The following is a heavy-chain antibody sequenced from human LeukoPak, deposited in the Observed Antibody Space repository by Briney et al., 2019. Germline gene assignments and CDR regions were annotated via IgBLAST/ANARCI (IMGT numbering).Heavy chain of an antibody. Sequence: PGGSLRLSCEASGFTVSSNYMSWVRQGPGKGLEGVSGIYSGGSTYYAASVKGRFTISRDNSKGTLYLQMHSLRTEDTAVYYCARLYGSGSYPNYWGQGTLVTVSS. CDR2: IYSGGST. J-gene: IGHJ4*02. V-gene: IGHV3-66*04. CDR3: ARLYGSGSYPNY. D-gene: IGHD3-10*01. CDR1: GFTVSSNY.